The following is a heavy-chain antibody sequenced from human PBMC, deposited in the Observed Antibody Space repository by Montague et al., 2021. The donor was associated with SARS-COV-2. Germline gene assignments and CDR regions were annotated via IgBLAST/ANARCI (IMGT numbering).Heavy chain of an antibody. CDR2: ISISGST. J-gene: IGHJ4*02. CDR3: ARDIAVAGLFDY. V-gene: IGHV4-61*02. Sequence: TLSLTCTVSGGSVSSGSYYWSWIRQPAGKGLEWIGRISISGSTNYNPALKSRVTISVDTSKYQFSLKLSSVTAADTAVYYGARDIAVAGLFDYWGQGTLVTASS. CDR1: GGSVSSGSYY. D-gene: IGHD6-19*01.